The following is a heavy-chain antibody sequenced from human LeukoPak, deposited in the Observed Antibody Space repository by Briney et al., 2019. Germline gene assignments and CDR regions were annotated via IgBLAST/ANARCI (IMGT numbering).Heavy chain of an antibody. D-gene: IGHD6-19*01. V-gene: IGHV3-23*01. CDR3: AKDVASPDSSGWLHDAFDI. J-gene: IGHJ3*02. Sequence: GGSLRLSCAASGFSFSTYAMSWVRQAPGKGLEWVSGVNGNGGSTSYADSVKGRFTISRDNSKNTLYLQMNSLRAEDTAVYYCAKDVASPDSSGWLHDAFDIWGQGTMVTVSS. CDR2: VNGNGGST. CDR1: GFSFSTYA.